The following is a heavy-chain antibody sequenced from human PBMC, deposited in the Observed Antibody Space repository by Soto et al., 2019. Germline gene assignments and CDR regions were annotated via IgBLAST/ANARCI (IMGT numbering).Heavy chain of an antibody. CDR3: ARDNTGPYYDFWSGYYTGHYYYGMDV. CDR1: GYTFTSYG. D-gene: IGHD3-3*01. CDR2: ISAYNGNT. J-gene: IGHJ6*02. V-gene: IGHV1-18*01. Sequence: ASVKVSCKASGYTFTSYGISWVRQAPGQGLEWMGWISAYNGNTNYAQKLQGRVTMTTDTSTSTAYMELRSLRSDDTAVYYCARDNTGPYYDFWSGYYTGHYYYGMDVWGQGTTVTVSS.